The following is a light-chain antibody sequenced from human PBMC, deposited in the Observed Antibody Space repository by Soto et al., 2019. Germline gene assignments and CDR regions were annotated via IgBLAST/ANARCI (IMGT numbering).Light chain of an antibody. V-gene: IGLV1-40*01. J-gene: IGLJ1*01. CDR1: SSNIGTGYD. Sequence: QSVLTQPPAVSGAPGQGVTISCTGGSSNIGTGYDVHWYQQLPGTAPKLLIYGNSNRPSGVPDRFSGSKSGTSASLAITGLQAEDEADYYCQSFDSRRFYVFGTGIKVTVL. CDR3: QSFDSRRFYV. CDR2: GNS.